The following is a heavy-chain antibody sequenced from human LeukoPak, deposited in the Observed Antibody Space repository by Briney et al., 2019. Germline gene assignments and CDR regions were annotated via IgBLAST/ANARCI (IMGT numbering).Heavy chain of an antibody. V-gene: IGHV4-61*02. CDR2: IYTNGIP. CDR3: ARGSSYYMDV. Sequence: PSQTLSLTCTVSGGSISSGSYFWGWSRQPAGKGLGWIVRIYTNGIPNYSPSLKSRITISLDTSKNQFSLKMNSVTAADTALYYCARGSSYYMDVWGKGTTVTVSS. D-gene: IGHD3-10*01. CDR1: GGSISSGSYF. J-gene: IGHJ6*03.